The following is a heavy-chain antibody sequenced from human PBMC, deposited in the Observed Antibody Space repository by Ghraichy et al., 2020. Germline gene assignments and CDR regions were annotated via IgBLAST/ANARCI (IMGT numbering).Heavy chain of an antibody. D-gene: IGHD4-17*01. Sequence: LNISCAASGFTFSSYAMHWVRQAPGKGLEWVAVISYDGSNKYYVDSVKGRFTISRDNSKNTLYLQMYSLRAEDTAVYYCARDVTTVTSVSDGMDVWGQGTTVTVSS. CDR2: ISYDGSNK. V-gene: IGHV3-30*04. CDR1: GFTFSSYA. J-gene: IGHJ6*02. CDR3: ARDVTTVTSVSDGMDV.